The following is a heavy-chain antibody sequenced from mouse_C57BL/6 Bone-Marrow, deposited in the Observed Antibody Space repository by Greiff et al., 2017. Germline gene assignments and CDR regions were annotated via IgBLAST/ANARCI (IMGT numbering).Heavy chain of an antibody. D-gene: IGHD4-1*01. V-gene: IGHV1-54*01. J-gene: IGHJ3*01. CDR3: AKLTGTPY. CDR1: GYAFTNYL. CDR2: INPGSGGT. Sequence: VHLVESGAELVRPGTSVKVSCKASGYAFTNYLIEWVKQRPGQGLEWIGVINPGSGGTNYNEKFKGKATLTADKSSSTAYMQLSSLTSEDSAVYFCAKLTGTPYWGQGTLVTVSA.